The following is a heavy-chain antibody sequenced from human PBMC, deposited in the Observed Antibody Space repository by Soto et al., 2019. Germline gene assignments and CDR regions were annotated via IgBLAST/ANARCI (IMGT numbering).Heavy chain of an antibody. J-gene: IGHJ6*02. D-gene: IGHD6-13*01. CDR2: INPNSGGT. V-gene: IGHV1-2*04. CDR1: GYTFTGYY. Sequence: ASVKVSCKASGYTFTGYYMHWVRQAPGQGLEWMGWINPNSGGTDYAQKFQGWVTMTRDTSISTAYMELSRLRSDDTAVNYCALSGSSWYFGDRTSYYYGMDVWGLGTTGTVSS. CDR3: ALSGSSWYFGDRTSYYYGMDV.